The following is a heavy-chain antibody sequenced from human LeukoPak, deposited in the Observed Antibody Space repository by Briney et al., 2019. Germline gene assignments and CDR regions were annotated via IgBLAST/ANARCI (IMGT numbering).Heavy chain of an antibody. D-gene: IGHD2-2*01. Sequence: PGGSLRLSCAASGFTFSSYSMTWDRQTPGKGLQWVSYISSGSSTVYYADSVRGRFTISRDNAENSLYLQMNSLRAEDTAVYYCARGTNNAFDIWGQGTIVTVSS. CDR1: GFTFSSYS. CDR2: ISSGSSTV. CDR3: ARGTNNAFDI. V-gene: IGHV3-48*04. J-gene: IGHJ3*02.